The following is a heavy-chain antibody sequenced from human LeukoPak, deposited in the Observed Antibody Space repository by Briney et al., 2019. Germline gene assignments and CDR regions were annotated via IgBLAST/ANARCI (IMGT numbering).Heavy chain of an antibody. Sequence: GGSLRLSCTASGFTFSDSFMSWIRQAPGKGLEWISYISSRGTTIYYADSVKGRFTISRDNAKNSLYLQMNSLRAEDTAVYYCARVGYYDSSGYYYYFDYWGQGILVTVSS. CDR1: GFTFSDSF. CDR2: ISSRGTTI. V-gene: IGHV3-11*04. J-gene: IGHJ4*02. D-gene: IGHD3-22*01. CDR3: ARVGYYDSSGYYYYFDY.